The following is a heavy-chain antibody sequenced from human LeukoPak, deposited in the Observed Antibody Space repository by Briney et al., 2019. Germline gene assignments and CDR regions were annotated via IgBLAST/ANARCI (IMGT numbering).Heavy chain of an antibody. J-gene: IGHJ4*02. V-gene: IGHV3-20*04. CDR2: IIWNGGST. CDR1: GFTFDDYG. CDR3: ARDRTMTTVTDFDY. Sequence: GGSLRLSCAASGFTFDDYGMSWVRQALGKGLEWVSGIIWNGGSTSYADSVKGRFTISRDNAKNSLYLQMNSLRAEDTALYYCARDRTMTTVTDFDYWGQGTLVTVSS. D-gene: IGHD4-17*01.